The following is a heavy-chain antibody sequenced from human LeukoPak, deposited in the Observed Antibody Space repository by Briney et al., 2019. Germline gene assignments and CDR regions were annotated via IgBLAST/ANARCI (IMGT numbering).Heavy chain of an antibody. CDR3: ARGRRSSSWYFDY. D-gene: IGHD6-13*01. CDR1: GGSFSGYY. J-gene: IGHJ4*02. Sequence: SETLSLTCAVYGGSFSGYYWSWIRQPPGKGLEWIGEINHSGSTNYNPSLKSRVTISVDTSKNRFSLKLSSVTAADTAVYYCARGRRSSSWYFDYWGQGTLVTVSS. CDR2: INHSGST. V-gene: IGHV4-34*01.